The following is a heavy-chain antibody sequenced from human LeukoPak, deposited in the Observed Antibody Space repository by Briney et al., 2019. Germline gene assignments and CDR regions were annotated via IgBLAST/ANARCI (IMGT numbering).Heavy chain of an antibody. V-gene: IGHV3-23*01. CDR1: GFTFSSYA. CDR3: AKAPEYYYDSSGYYYQ. CDR2: ISGSGGSS. D-gene: IGHD3-22*01. J-gene: IGHJ4*02. Sequence: GGSLRLSCAASGFTFSSYAMSWVRQAPGKGLEWVSAISGSGGSSYYADSVKGRFTISRDNPKNTLYLQMNSLRAEDTAVYYCAKAPEYYYDSSGYYYQWGQGTLVTVSS.